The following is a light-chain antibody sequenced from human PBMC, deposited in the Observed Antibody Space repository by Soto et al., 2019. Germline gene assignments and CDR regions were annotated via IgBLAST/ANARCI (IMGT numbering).Light chain of an antibody. CDR1: QDIGND. V-gene: IGKV1-6*02. J-gene: IGKJ1*01. CDR3: LQEYTYPWT. Sequence: IQMTQSPSSLSASVRDRVTITCRASQDIGNDLGWYQQKPGKAPNLLIYAASSLRSGVPSRFSGSGSGTHFTLTINSLQAEDSATYFCLQEYTYPWTFGQGTKVDIK. CDR2: AAS.